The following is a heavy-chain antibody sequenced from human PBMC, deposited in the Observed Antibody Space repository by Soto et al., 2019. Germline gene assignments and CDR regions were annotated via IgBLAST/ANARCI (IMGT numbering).Heavy chain of an antibody. Sequence: QVQLQQWGAGLLKPSETLSLTCAVYGGSFSGYYWSWIRQPPGKGLEWIGEINHSGSTNYNPSLKSRVTISVDTSKNQFSLKLSSVTAADTAVYYCARPSGEAAAGTGRIWFDPWGQGTLVTVSS. J-gene: IGHJ5*02. V-gene: IGHV4-34*01. CDR2: INHSGST. CDR1: GGSFSGYY. D-gene: IGHD6-13*01. CDR3: ARPSGEAAAGTGRIWFDP.